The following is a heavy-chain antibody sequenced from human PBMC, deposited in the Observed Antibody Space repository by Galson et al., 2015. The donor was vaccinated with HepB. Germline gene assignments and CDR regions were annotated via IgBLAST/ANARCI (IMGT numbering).Heavy chain of an antibody. CDR2: ISYDRTNK. CDR3: ARGYSKVRATEIYY. D-gene: IGHD1-26*01. Sequence: SLRLSCAASGFTFSSYAMHWVRQAPGKGLEWVAVISYDRTNKYYADSVKGRFTISRDNSKSTLYLQMNSLRPEDTAVYYCARGYSKVRATEIYYWGQGALFTASP. J-gene: IGHJ4*02. V-gene: IGHV3-30-3*01. CDR1: GFTFSSYA.